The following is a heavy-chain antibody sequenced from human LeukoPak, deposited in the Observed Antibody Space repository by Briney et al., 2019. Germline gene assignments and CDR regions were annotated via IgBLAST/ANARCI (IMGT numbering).Heavy chain of an antibody. D-gene: IGHD3-22*01. CDR1: GFTFSSYW. V-gene: IGHV3-7*01. CDR3: ARDGMGYSDAFDI. Sequence: GGSLRLSCAASGFTFSSYWMSWVRQAPGKGLEWVANIKQDGSEKYYVDSVKGRFTISRDNAKNSLYLQMNSLRAEDTAVYYCARDGMGYSDAFDIWGQGTMVTVSS. J-gene: IGHJ3*02. CDR2: IKQDGSEK.